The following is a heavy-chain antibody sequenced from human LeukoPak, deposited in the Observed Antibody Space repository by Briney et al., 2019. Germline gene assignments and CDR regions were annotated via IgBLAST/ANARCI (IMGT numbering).Heavy chain of an antibody. CDR3: ARDWAYGEGYEGTFDY. CDR2: INPNSGGT. J-gene: IGHJ4*02. Sequence: AASVKVSCKASGYTFTGYYMHWVRQAPGQGLEWMGWINPNSGGTNYAQKFQGRVTMTRDTSISTAYMELSRLRSDDTAVYYCARDWAYGEGYEGTFDYWGQGTLVTVSS. D-gene: IGHD5-12*01. CDR1: GYTFTGYY. V-gene: IGHV1-2*02.